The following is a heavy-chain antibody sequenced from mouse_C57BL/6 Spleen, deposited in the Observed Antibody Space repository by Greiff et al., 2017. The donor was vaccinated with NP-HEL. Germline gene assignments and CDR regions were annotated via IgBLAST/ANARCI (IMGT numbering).Heavy chain of an antibody. D-gene: IGHD2-4*01. CDR2: ISDGGSYT. CDR1: GFTFSSYA. CDR3: ARGGLRRDPYWYFDV. J-gene: IGHJ1*03. V-gene: IGHV5-4*01. Sequence: EVQVVESGGGLVKPGGSLKLSCAASGFTFSSYAMSWVRQTPEKRLEWVATISDGGSYTYYPDNVKGRFTISRDNAKNNLYLQMSHLKSEDTAMYYCARGGLRRDPYWYFDVWGTGTTVTVSS.